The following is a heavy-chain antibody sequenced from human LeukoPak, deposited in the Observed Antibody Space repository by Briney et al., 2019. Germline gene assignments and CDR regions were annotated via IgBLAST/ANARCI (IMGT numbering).Heavy chain of an antibody. CDR1: GGSISSYY. CDR2: IYYSGST. Sequence: PSETLSLTCTVSGGSISSYYWSWIRQPPGKGLEWIGYIYYSGSTNYNPSLKSRATISVDTSKNQFSLKLSSVTAADTAVYYCAGGNSGYYYMDVWGKGTTVTVSS. CDR3: AGGNSGYYYMDV. D-gene: IGHD4-23*01. J-gene: IGHJ6*03. V-gene: IGHV4-59*01.